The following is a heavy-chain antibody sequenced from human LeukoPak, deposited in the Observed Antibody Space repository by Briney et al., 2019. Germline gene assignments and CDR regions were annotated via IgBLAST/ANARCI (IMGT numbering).Heavy chain of an antibody. D-gene: IGHD5-18*01. J-gene: IGHJ4*02. CDR1: GYTFTTYG. CDR2: ISTYNGNT. Sequence: GASVKVSCKSSGYTFTTYGSTWVRQAPGQGLEWMGWISTYNGNTNYAQKLQGRVTMTTDTSTSTAYMELRSLRSDHTAMYYCARDRMDTGTYFDYWGQGTLVTVSS. V-gene: IGHV1-18*01. CDR3: ARDRMDTGTYFDY.